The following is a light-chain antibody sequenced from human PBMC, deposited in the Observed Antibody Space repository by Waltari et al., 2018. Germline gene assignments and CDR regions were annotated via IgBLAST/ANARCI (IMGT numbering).Light chain of an antibody. Sequence: EIVMTQSPATLSVSQGDRAPLSCRASQSVSSNLAWYQQKPGQAPRLLIYGASTRATGIPARFSGSGSGTEFTLTISSLQSEDFAVYYCQQYNNWPPWTFGQGTKVEIK. V-gene: IGKV3-15*01. CDR2: GAS. CDR1: QSVSSN. CDR3: QQYNNWPPWT. J-gene: IGKJ1*01.